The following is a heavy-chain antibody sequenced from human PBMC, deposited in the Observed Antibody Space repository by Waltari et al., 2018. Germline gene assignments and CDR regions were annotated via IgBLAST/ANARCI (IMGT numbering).Heavy chain of an antibody. Sequence: QLQLQESGPGLVKPSETLSLTCTVSGGSISSSSYYWGWIRQPPGKGLEWIGSIYYSGSTYDNPSLKSRVTISVDTSKNQFSLKLSSVTAADTAVYYCARDVIDYYDSSGYYYEDYWGQGTLVTVSS. CDR2: IYYSGST. V-gene: IGHV4-39*07. CDR1: GGSISSSSYY. D-gene: IGHD3-22*01. CDR3: ARDVIDYYDSSGYYYEDY. J-gene: IGHJ4*02.